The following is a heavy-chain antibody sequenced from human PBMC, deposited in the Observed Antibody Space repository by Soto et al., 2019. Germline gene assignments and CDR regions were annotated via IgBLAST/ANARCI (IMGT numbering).Heavy chain of an antibody. V-gene: IGHV4-39*01. J-gene: IGHJ4*02. CDR3: TRHHPHHYDSSGYFDY. CDR2: IFYTGRT. D-gene: IGHD3-22*01. CDR1: DGSISTSSYY. Sequence: SETLSLTCTVSDGSISTSSYYWGWIRQSPGKGLEWIGTIFYTGRTYYNPSLESRVTLSVDTSKNQFSLHLTSVTAADTAMYYCTRHHPHHYDSSGYFDYWGQGTLVTVSS.